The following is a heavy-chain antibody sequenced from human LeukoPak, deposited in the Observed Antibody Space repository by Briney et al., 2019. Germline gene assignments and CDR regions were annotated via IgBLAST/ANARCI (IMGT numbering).Heavy chain of an antibody. D-gene: IGHD3-10*01. Sequence: GASVKVSCKASGGTFSSYAISWVRQAPGQGLEWMGRIIPILGIANYAQKFQGRVTITADKSTSTAYMELSSLRSEDTAVYYCARGVVAMVRGHQKNYGMDVWGQGTTVTVSS. CDR3: ARGVVAMVRGHQKNYGMDV. V-gene: IGHV1-69*04. J-gene: IGHJ6*02. CDR1: GGTFSSYA. CDR2: IIPILGIA.